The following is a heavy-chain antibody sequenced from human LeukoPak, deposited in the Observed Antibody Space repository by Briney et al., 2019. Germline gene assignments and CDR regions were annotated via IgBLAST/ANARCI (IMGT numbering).Heavy chain of an antibody. CDR3: ATRAYCGGDCYSDAFDI. J-gene: IGHJ3*02. V-gene: IGHV1-69*05. D-gene: IGHD2-21*02. CDR1: GGTFSSYA. Sequence: SVKVSCKASGGTFSSYAISWVRQAPGQGLEWMGGIIPIFGTANYAQKFQGRVTITTDEPTGTAYMELSSLRSEDTAVYYCATRAYCGGDCYSDAFDIWGQGTMVTVSS. CDR2: IIPIFGTA.